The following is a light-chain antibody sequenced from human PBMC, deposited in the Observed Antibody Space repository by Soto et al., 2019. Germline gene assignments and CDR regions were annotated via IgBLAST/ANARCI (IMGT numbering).Light chain of an antibody. CDR2: AAS. CDR3: QQSYSTPYT. Sequence: DIQMTQSPSSLSASVGDRVTITCRASQSIDSYLNWYQQKPGKAPKLLIYAASSLQSGVPSRFSGSGSGTHFTLTIRSLQPEDFATYYCQQSYSTPYTFGQGTKLEIK. CDR1: QSIDSY. J-gene: IGKJ2*01. V-gene: IGKV1-39*01.